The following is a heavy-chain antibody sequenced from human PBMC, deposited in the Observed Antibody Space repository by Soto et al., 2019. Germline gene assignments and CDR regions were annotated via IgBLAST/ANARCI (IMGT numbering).Heavy chain of an antibody. J-gene: IGHJ6*02. CDR2: ISAYNGNT. CDR1: GYTFTSYG. CDR3: ARAYDSSGYPNPYYYYGMDV. V-gene: IGHV1-18*04. D-gene: IGHD3-22*01. Sequence: SVKVSCKASGYTFTSYGISWVRQAPGQGLEWMGWISAYNGNTNYAQKLQGRVTMTTDASTSTAYMELRSLRSDDTAVYYCARAYDSSGYPNPYYYYGMDVWGQGTTVTVSS.